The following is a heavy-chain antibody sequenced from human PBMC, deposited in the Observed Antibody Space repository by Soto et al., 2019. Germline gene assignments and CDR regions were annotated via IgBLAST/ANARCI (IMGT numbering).Heavy chain of an antibody. CDR2: IYYSGST. J-gene: IGHJ6*02. D-gene: IGHD4-4*01. Sequence: TLSLTCTVSGCSISSISYYWGWIRQPPGKGLEWIGSIYYSGSTYYNPSLKSRVTISVDTSKNQFSLKLSSVTAADTAAYYCATNYAYYYYYGMDVWGQGTTVTVSS. V-gene: IGHV4-39*01. CDR1: GCSISSISYY. CDR3: ATNYAYYYYYGMDV.